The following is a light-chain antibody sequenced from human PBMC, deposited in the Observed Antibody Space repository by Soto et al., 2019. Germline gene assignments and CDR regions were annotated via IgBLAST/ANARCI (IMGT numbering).Light chain of an antibody. J-gene: IGKJ1*01. CDR3: QQYNNWPRT. CDR1: QSVTTN. Sequence: EIVMTQSPATLSVSPGERATLSCTASQSVTTNLAWYQQKPGQAPRLLIYGASTRATGVPARFSGSGSGTESTLTISSLQSEDFAVYYCQQYNNWPRTFGQGTKVEIK. CDR2: GAS. V-gene: IGKV3-15*01.